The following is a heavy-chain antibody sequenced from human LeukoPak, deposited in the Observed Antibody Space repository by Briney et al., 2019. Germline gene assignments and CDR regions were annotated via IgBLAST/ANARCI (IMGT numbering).Heavy chain of an antibody. J-gene: IGHJ5*02. Sequence: SETLSLTCSVSGSSITSGVSYWVWIRQPPGKGLEWIGSFHYSGSAYYNPSLESRVTISLDTSKNHFSLKLNSVTAADTAVYYCARGYSTSWYWFHPWGQGTLVTVSS. V-gene: IGHV4-39*07. CDR2: FHYSGSA. D-gene: IGHD6-13*01. CDR1: GSSITSGVSY. CDR3: ARGYSTSWYWFHP.